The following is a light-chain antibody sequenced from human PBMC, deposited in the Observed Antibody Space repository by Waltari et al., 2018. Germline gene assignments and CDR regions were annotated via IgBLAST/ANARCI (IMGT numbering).Light chain of an antibody. Sequence: SYVLTQPPSVSVAPGQTATISCGGDSLGSKNVHWYQQRPGQAPFLVVYEDTDRPSGVPGRISGSKSGNTATLTINRVEAGDEADFYCQVWESSSDHWFFGGGTKLTVL. CDR2: EDT. V-gene: IGLV3-21*02. CDR3: QVWESSSDHWF. J-gene: IGLJ2*01. CDR1: SLGSKN.